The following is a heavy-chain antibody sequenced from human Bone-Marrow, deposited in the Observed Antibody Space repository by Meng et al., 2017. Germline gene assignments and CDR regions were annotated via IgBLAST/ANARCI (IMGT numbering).Heavy chain of an antibody. V-gene: IGHV4-59*01. D-gene: IGHD4-23*01. Sequence: GSLRLSCAVYGGSFSGYYWSWIRQPPGKGLEWIGYIYYSGSTNYNPSLKSRVTISVDTSKNQFSLKLSSVTAADTAVYYCARAHDYGGNFDYWGQGTLVTVSS. CDR3: ARAHDYGGNFDY. CDR2: IYYSGST. J-gene: IGHJ4*02. CDR1: GGSFSGYY.